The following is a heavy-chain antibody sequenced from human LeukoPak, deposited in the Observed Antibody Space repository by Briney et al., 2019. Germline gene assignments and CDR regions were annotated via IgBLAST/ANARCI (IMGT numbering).Heavy chain of an antibody. CDR3: ARGGRSSGWYYFDY. CDR2: ISSSSSYI. CDR1: GFTFSSYA. J-gene: IGHJ4*02. Sequence: PGGSLRLSCAASGFTFSSYAMSWVRQAPGKGLEWVSSISSSSSYIYYADSVKGRFTISRDNAKNSLYLQMNSLRAEDTAVYYCARGGRSSGWYYFDYWGQGTLVTVSS. D-gene: IGHD6-19*01. V-gene: IGHV3-21*01.